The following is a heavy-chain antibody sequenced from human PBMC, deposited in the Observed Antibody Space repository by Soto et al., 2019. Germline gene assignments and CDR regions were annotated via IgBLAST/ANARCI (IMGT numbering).Heavy chain of an antibody. Sequence: PSGTLCFTCPVSGGSLSSGIYYWSCIRQPPGKVLGWLGYIYYSGRTNYNPPLKSRVTISVDTSKNQFSLKVSSVTAADTAVYYCARDGTYDDSHRRLEYGMDVWGQGTTATVSS. J-gene: IGHJ6*02. CDR3: ARDGTYDDSHRRLEYGMDV. V-gene: IGHV4-61*01. CDR2: IYYSGRT. D-gene: IGHD4-4*01. CDR1: GGSLSSGIYY.